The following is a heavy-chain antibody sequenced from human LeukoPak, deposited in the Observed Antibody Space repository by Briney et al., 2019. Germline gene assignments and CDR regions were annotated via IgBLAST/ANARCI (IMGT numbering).Heavy chain of an antibody. J-gene: IGHJ4*02. CDR2: ISGSVVAT. Sequence: GGSLRLSCAASGFTFNNYPMSWVRQAPGKGLEWVSIISGSVVATYYADSVKGRFTISRDNSKNTLYLQMNSLRAEDTAVYYCAKGTTIFLRYFDYWGEGTLVTVSS. D-gene: IGHD2/OR15-2a*01. V-gene: IGHV3-23*01. CDR3: AKGTTIFLRYFDY. CDR1: GFTFNNYP.